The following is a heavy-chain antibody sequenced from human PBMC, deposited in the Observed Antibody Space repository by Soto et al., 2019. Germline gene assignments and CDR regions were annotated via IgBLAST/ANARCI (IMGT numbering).Heavy chain of an antibody. Sequence: QVQLVESGGGVVQPGRSLRLSCAASGFTFSSYAMHWVRQAPGKGLEWVAVISYDGSNKYYADSVKGRFTISRDNSKNTLYLQMNSLRAEDTAVYYCAREVEIRSTRREVDYWGQGTLVTVPS. CDR2: ISYDGSNK. D-gene: IGHD1-26*01. CDR3: AREVEIRSTRREVDY. J-gene: IGHJ4*02. CDR1: GFTFSSYA. V-gene: IGHV3-30-3*01.